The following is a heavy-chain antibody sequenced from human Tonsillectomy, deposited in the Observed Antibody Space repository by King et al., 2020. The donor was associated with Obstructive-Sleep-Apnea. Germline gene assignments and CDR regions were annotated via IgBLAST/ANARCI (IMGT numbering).Heavy chain of an antibody. V-gene: IGHV4-30-4*01. CDR1: GGSISSGDYY. D-gene: IGHD4-23*01. Sequence: VQLQESGPGLVKPSQTLSLTCTVSGGSISSGDYYWSWIRQPPGKGLEWIGYIYYSWSTYYNPSLKSRVTISVDTSKNQFSLKLSSVTAADTAVYYCARATVVTPYYLDYWGQGTLVTVSS. CDR2: IYYSWST. CDR3: ARATVVTPYYLDY. J-gene: IGHJ4*02.